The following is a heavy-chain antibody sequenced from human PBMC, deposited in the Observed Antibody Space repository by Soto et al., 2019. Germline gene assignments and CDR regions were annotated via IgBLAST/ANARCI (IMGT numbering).Heavy chain of an antibody. Sequence: QITLKESGPPLVNPTQTLTLTCTFSGFSLSTSGVGVGWIRQPPGKALEWLALIYWDDDKRYSPSLKSRLTITKDTSKNQVVLTMTNMDPVDTATYYCAQYAIYCSGGSCYWFDPWGQGTLVTVSS. V-gene: IGHV2-5*02. J-gene: IGHJ5*02. D-gene: IGHD2-15*01. CDR3: AQYAIYCSGGSCYWFDP. CDR2: IYWDDDK. CDR1: GFSLSTSGVG.